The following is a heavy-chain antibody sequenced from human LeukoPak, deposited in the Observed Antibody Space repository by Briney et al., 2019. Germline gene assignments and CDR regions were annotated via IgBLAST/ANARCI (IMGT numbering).Heavy chain of an antibody. Sequence: KSGGSLRLSCAASGFTFSSYSMNWVRQAPGKGLEWVSSISSSSRHIYYADSVKGRFTIFRDDAKNSLFLQMDSLRVEDTAMYYCARGSMTPYYFDYWGQGTLVTVSS. D-gene: IGHD3-10*01. CDR1: GFTFSSYS. J-gene: IGHJ4*02. V-gene: IGHV3-21*04. CDR2: ISSSSRHI. CDR3: ARGSMTPYYFDY.